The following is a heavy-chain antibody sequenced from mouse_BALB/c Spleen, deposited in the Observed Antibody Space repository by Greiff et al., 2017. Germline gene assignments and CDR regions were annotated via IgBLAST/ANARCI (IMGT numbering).Heavy chain of an antibody. D-gene: IGHD2-4*01. V-gene: IGHV3-8*02. CDR3: ASHQIYYDYGSCAMDY. Sequence: EVQLQESGPSLVKPSQTLSLTCSVTGDSITSGYWNWIRKFPGNKLEYMGYISYSGSTYYNPSLISRISITRDTSKNQYYQQLNSVTTEDTATYYCASHQIYYDYGSCAMDYWGQGTSVTVSS. CDR1: GDSITSGY. J-gene: IGHJ4*01. CDR2: ISYSGST.